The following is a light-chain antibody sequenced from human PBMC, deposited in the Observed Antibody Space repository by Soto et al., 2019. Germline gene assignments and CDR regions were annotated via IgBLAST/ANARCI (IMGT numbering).Light chain of an antibody. CDR3: CSYAGSDTLL. CDR1: SSDVGACNY. V-gene: IGLV2-11*01. Sequence: QSVLTQPRSVSGSPGQSVTISCTGTSSDVGACNYVSWYQQHPGKAPQVVIYDVTKRPSGVPDRFSGSKSDNTASLTISGLQAEDEADYYCCSYAGSDTLLFGGGTKLTVL. CDR2: DVT. J-gene: IGLJ2*01.